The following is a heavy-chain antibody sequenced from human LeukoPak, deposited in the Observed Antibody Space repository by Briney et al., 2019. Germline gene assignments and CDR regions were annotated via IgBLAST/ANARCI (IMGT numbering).Heavy chain of an antibody. CDR3: ARGGGAFDI. V-gene: IGHV6-1*01. CDR1: GDSVSSNSAA. CDR2: TYYRSKWSN. Sequence: SQTLSLTCAISGDSVSSNSAAWNWSTQSPSRSLEWLGRTYYRSKWSNDYAVSVKSRITINPDTSKNHFSLQLNSVTPEDTAVYYCARGGGAFDIWGQGTMVTVTS. J-gene: IGHJ3*02.